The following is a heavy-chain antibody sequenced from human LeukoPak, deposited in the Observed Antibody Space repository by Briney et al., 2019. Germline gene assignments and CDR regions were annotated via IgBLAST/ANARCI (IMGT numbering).Heavy chain of an antibody. V-gene: IGHV3-30*03. Sequence: PGGSLRLSCAASGFTFSSYGMHWVRRAPGKGLEWVAVISYDGSNKYYADSVKGRFTISRDNSKNTLYLQMNSLRAEDTAVYYCLRAFDIWGQGTMVTVSS. CDR3: LRAFDI. CDR1: GFTFSSYG. CDR2: ISYDGSNK. J-gene: IGHJ3*02.